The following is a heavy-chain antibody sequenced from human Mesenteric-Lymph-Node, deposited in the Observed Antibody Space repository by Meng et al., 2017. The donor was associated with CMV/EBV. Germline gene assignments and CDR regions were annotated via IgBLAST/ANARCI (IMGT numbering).Heavy chain of an antibody. Sequence: SETLSLTCALYGGSFSDYFWNWIRQPPGKGLEWIGEINHSGTTTYNPSLKSRVTMSLDTSTNHFSLQLSSVTAADTAVYYCATAPIYQLPDYWDQGTLVTVSS. CDR1: GGSFSDYF. CDR2: INHSGTT. CDR3: ATAPIYQLPDY. J-gene: IGHJ4*02. V-gene: IGHV4-34*01. D-gene: IGHD2-2*01.